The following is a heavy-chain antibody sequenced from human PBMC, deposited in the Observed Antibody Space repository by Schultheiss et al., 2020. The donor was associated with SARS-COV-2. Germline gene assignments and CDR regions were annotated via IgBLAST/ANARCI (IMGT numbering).Heavy chain of an antibody. Sequence: GESLKISCAASGFTFSSYSMNWVRQAPGKGLEWVSYISSSSSTIYYADSVKGRFTISRDNAKNSLYLQMNSLRAEDTAVYYCARVGVLRFLEWLFPFDYWGQGTLVTVSS. J-gene: IGHJ4*02. V-gene: IGHV3-48*01. CDR3: ARVGVLRFLEWLFPFDY. D-gene: IGHD3-3*01. CDR1: GFTFSSYS. CDR2: ISSSSSTI.